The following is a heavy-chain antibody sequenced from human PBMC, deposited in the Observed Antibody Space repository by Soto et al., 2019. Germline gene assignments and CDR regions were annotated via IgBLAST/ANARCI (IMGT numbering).Heavy chain of an antibody. J-gene: IGHJ6*02. CDR2: IKSKTDGGTT. CDR3: TTDVDYDILTGYYTETITNYCYGMDV. D-gene: IGHD3-9*01. Sequence: EVQLVESGGGLVKPGGSLRLSCAASGFTFSNAWMNWVRQAPGKGLEWVGRIKSKTDGGTTDYAAPVKGRFTISRDDSKNTLYLQMNSLKTEDTAVYYCTTDVDYDILTGYYTETITNYCYGMDVWGQGTTVTVSS. CDR1: GFTFSNAW. V-gene: IGHV3-15*07.